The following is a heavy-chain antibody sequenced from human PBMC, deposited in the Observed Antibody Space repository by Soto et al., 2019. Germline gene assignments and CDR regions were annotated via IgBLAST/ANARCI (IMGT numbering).Heavy chain of an antibody. CDR3: ALRAGPL. Sequence: GGSLRLSCAASGFTFSSYSMNWVRQAPGKGLEWVSYISSSSNTIYYADSVKGRFTISRDNAKNSLYLQMNSLRAEDTAVYYCALRAGPLGGQGTLVTVSS. CDR2: ISSSSNTI. CDR1: GFTFSSYS. V-gene: IGHV3-48*01. J-gene: IGHJ4*02. D-gene: IGHD6-13*01.